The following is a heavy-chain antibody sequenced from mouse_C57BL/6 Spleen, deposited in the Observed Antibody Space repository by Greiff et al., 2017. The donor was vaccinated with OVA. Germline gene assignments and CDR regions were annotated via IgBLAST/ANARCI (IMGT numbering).Heavy chain of an antibody. CDR2: INPNNGGT. D-gene: IGHD1-1*01. CDR3: AREGITTVVPAFDY. CDR1: GYTFTDYN. Sequence: EVQLQESGPELVKPGASVKMSCKASGYTFTDYNMHWVKQSHGKSLEWIGYINPNNGGTSYNQKFKGKATLTVNKSSSTAYMELRSLTSEDSAVYYCAREGITTVVPAFDYWGQGTTLTVSS. V-gene: IGHV1-22*01. J-gene: IGHJ2*01.